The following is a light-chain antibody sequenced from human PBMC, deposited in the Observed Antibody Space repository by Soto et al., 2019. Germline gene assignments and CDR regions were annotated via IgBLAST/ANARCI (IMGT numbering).Light chain of an antibody. V-gene: IGLV2-14*01. CDR1: SSDVGGYDY. CDR3: SSYAGAITFYV. J-gene: IGLJ1*01. CDR2: EVN. Sequence: QSVLTQPASVSGSPGQSITISCTGTSSDVGGYDYVSWYQLHPGKAPKLMVFEVNNRPSGVSYRFSGSKSGDTASLTISGLQAEDEADYYCSSYAGAITFYVFGTGTKVTVL.